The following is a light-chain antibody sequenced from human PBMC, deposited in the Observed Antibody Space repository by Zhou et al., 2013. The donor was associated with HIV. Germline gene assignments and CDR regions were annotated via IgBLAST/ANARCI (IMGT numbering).Light chain of an antibody. J-gene: IGKJ4*01. CDR1: QSISDS. Sequence: DIQMTQSPSSLSASVGDRVTITCRASQSISDSLNWYHQKPGKAPKLLIYTASSLQSGVPSRFSGSGSGTDFTLTISSLQPEDFAIYYCLQHASYPLSFGGGTKVDIK. CDR2: TAS. CDR3: LQHASYPLS. V-gene: IGKV1-39*01.